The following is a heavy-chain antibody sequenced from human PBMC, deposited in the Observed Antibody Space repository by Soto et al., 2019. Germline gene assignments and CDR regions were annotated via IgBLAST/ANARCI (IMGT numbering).Heavy chain of an antibody. V-gene: IGHV3-74*01. CDR3: AREHTMVRGFDY. J-gene: IGHJ4*02. Sequence: EVQLVESGGGLVQPGGSLRLSCAASGFTFSSYWMHWVRQAPGKGLVWVSRINSDGSTTSYADSVKGRFTISRDNAENTLYLQMNSLRAEDTAVYYCAREHTMVRGFDYWCQGTLVTVSS. CDR1: GFTFSSYW. CDR2: INSDGSTT. D-gene: IGHD3-10*01.